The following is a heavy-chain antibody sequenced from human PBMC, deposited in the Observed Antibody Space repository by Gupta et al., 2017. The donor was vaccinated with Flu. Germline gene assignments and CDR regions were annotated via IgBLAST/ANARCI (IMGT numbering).Heavy chain of an antibody. CDR2: IYWNSFSE. CDR1: GFTFDDYA. CDR3: AKGVAPTNGPADS. V-gene: IGHV3-9*01. J-gene: IGHJ5*01. Sequence: EVQLVESGGGLVQPGRSLRLSCVGTGFTFDDYAMYWVRQRPGKGLECVSGIYWNSFSEGYGDSVKGRFTISRDNAKNTLYLQMNSLRPEDTALYYCAKGVAPTNGPADSWGQGTQVTVSS. D-gene: IGHD2-8*01.